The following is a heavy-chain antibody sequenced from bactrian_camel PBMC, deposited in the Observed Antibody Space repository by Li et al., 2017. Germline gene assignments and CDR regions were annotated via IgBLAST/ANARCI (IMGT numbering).Heavy chain of an antibody. Sequence: VQLVESGGGSVQAGGSLRLSCTASGFTLADSGMGWYRQAPGNECELVSTLKSDGTTFTADSVKGRFTVSRDNSKNAVYLQMNSLKPEDTAAYYCVQGPTGTALLTDTKRGQGTQVTVS. V-gene: IGHV3S56*01. J-gene: IGHJ4*01. CDR1: GFTLADSG. CDR2: LKSDGTT. D-gene: IGHD6*01.